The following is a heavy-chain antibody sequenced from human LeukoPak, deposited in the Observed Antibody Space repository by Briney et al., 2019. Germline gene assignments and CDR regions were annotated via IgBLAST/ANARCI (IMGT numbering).Heavy chain of an antibody. J-gene: IGHJ4*02. V-gene: IGHV1-3*01. D-gene: IGHD1-7*01. Sequence: ASVKVSCKASGYTFTSYAMHWVRQAPGQRLEWMGWINAGNGNTKYSQKFQGRVTITRDTPASTAYMELSSLRSEDTAVYYCARGWGIITGTTDREFDYWGQGTLVTVSS. CDR3: ARGWGIITGTTDREFDY. CDR2: INAGNGNT. CDR1: GYTFTSYA.